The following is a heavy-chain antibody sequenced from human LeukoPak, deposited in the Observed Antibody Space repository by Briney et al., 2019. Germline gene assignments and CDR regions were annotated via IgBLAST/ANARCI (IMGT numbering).Heavy chain of an antibody. CDR2: IYYSGNT. CDR3: ARHPGRLFDY. Sequence: SETLSLTCTVSGGSISSSSFYWGWIRQPPGKGLEWIGSIYYSGNTYYNPSLKSRVSISVDTSKNQFSLKLSSVTAADTAVYYCARHPGRLFDYWGQGTLVTVSS. J-gene: IGHJ4*02. CDR1: GGSISSSSFY. V-gene: IGHV4-39*01.